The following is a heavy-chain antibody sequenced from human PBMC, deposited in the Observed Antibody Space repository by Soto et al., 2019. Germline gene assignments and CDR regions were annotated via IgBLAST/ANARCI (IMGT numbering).Heavy chain of an antibody. CDR2: INPNSGNI. D-gene: IGHD3-10*01. CDR3: ARGRASGSYYLLDY. J-gene: IGHJ4*02. Sequence: GXSVKVSCKASVDTFTTYDINWVPQATGHGLEWMGWINPNSGNIGYAQRLQGRVTMTRDTAIRTAYMEVSSLRSDDTAVYYCARGRASGSYYLLDYRGQGPLVTVSS. CDR1: VDTFTTYD. V-gene: IGHV1-8*01.